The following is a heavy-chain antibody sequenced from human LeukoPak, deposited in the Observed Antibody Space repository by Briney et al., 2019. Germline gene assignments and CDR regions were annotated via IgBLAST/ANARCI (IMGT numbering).Heavy chain of an antibody. CDR3: ARYSTARPDY. CDR2: INHSGST. J-gene: IGHJ4*02. V-gene: IGHV4-34*01. D-gene: IGHD4-17*01. Sequence: SETLSLTCAVYGGSFSGYYWSWIRQPPGKGLEWIGEINHSGSTNYNPSLKSRVTISVDTSKNQFSLKLSSVTAADTAVYYCARYSTARPDYWGQGTLVTVSS. CDR1: GGSFSGYY.